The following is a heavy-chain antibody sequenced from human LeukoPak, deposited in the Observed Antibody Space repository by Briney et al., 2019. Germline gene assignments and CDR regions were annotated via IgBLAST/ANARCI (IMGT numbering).Heavy chain of an antibody. CDR2: INWNGGST. Sequence: GTSLRLSCAASGFTFDDYGMSWVRQAPGKGLEWVSGINWNGGSTGYADSVKGRFTISRDNAKNSLYLQMNSLRAEDTALYYCARDLYGSYWGTTPDYWGQGTLVTVSS. D-gene: IGHD1-26*01. V-gene: IGHV3-20*04. CDR3: ARDLYGSYWGTTPDY. CDR1: GFTFDDYG. J-gene: IGHJ4*02.